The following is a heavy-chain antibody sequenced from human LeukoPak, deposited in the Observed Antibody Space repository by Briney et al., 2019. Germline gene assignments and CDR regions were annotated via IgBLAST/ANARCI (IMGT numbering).Heavy chain of an antibody. V-gene: IGHV1-24*01. J-gene: IGHJ4*02. Sequence: VASVEVSCKVSGYTLTELSMHWVRQAPGKGLEWMGGFDPEDGETIYAQKFQGRVTMTEDTSTDTAYMELSSLRSEDTAVYYCATVSIIAVAGTPFDYWGQGTLVTVSS. CDR2: FDPEDGET. D-gene: IGHD6-19*01. CDR1: GYTLTELS. CDR3: ATVSIIAVAGTPFDY.